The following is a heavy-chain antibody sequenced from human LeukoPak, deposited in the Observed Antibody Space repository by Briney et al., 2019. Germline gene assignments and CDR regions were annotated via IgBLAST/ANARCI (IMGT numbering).Heavy chain of an antibody. D-gene: IGHD3-16*01. CDR3: ARGNYEYVWGGIDY. CDR1: GGSISSYY. V-gene: IGHV4-59*05. Sequence: PSETLSLTCTVSGGSISSYYWSWIRQPPGKGLEWIGSIYYSGSTYYNPSLKSRVTISVDTSKNQFSLKLSSMTAADTAVYYCARGNYEYVWGGIDYWGQGTLVTVSS. J-gene: IGHJ4*02. CDR2: IYYSGST.